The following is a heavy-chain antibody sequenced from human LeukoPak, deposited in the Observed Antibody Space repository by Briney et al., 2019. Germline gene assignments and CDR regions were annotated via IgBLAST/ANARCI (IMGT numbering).Heavy chain of an antibody. V-gene: IGHV1-46*01. CDR2: INPSGGST. J-gene: IGHJ4*02. Sequence: ASVKVSCKASGDTFRSYAISWVRQAPGQGLEWMGIINPSGGSTSYAQKFQGRVTMTRDTSTSTVYMELSSLRSEDTAVYYCARALRTVVPAAMSDFDYWGQGTLVTVSS. D-gene: IGHD2-2*01. CDR1: GDTFRSYA. CDR3: ARALRTVVPAAMSDFDY.